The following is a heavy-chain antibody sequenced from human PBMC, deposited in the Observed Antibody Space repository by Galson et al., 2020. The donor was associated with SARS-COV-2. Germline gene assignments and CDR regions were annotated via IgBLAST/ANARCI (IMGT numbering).Heavy chain of an antibody. D-gene: IGHD3-22*01. Sequence: SETLSLTCTVSGGSISSYYWSWIRQPPGKGLEWIGYIYYSGSTSYNPSLKSRVTISVDTSKSQFSLKLSSVTAADTAVYYCARSRSGYVVYFDYWGQGTLVTVSS. CDR3: ARSRSGYVVYFDY. CDR2: IYYSGST. J-gene: IGHJ4*02. CDR1: GGSISSYY. V-gene: IGHV4-59*01.